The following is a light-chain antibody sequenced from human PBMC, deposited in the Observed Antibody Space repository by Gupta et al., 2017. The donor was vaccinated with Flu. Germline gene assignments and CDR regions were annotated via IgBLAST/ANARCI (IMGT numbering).Light chain of an antibody. CDR2: RTN. Sequence: QTVVTQEPSLTVSPGGTVTLTCASSTGAVTCGYFPNWFQQKPGQAPRALIYRTNNKHSWTPARFSGSLLGGKAALTLSGVQPEDEAEYFCLLFYGGVHVFGGGTKLTVL. CDR1: TGAVTCGYF. V-gene: IGLV7-43*01. CDR3: LLFYGGVHV. J-gene: IGLJ2*01.